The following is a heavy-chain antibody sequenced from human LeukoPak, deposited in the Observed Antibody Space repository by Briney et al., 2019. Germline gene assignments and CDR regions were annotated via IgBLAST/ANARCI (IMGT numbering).Heavy chain of an antibody. Sequence: GGSLRLSCAASGFTFSSYGMHWVRQAPGKGLEWVAVISYDGSNKYYADSVKGRFTISRDNSKNTLYLQMNSLRAEDTAVYYCAVLHSTYYFDYWGQGTLVTVSS. J-gene: IGHJ4*02. CDR2: ISYDGSNK. D-gene: IGHD2-15*01. CDR3: AVLHSTYYFDY. CDR1: GFTFSSYG. V-gene: IGHV3-30*03.